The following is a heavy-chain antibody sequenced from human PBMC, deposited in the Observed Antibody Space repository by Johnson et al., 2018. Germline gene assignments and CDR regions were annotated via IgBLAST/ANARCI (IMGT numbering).Heavy chain of an antibody. CDR2: IWYDGSYQ. Sequence: QVQLVEAGGGVVQPGRSLRLSCVASGFSFSNYGMHWVRQAPGKGLEWVAIIWYDGSYQDYTDSVKGRFTISRDNSKNTLYLQMNSLRAEDTAVYYCAREGDGGFLVVPMDVWGQGTTVTVSS. CDR3: AREGDGGFLVVPMDV. V-gene: IGHV3-33*01. J-gene: IGHJ6*02. CDR1: GFSFSNYG. D-gene: IGHD3-10*01.